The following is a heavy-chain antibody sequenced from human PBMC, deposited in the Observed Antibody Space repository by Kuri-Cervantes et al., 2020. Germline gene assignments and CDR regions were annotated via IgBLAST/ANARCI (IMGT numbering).Heavy chain of an antibody. Sequence: SCAISGDSVSSNSAAWNWIRQSPSRGLEWLGRTYYRSKWYNDYAVSVKSRITINPDTSKNQFSLQLNSVTPEDTAVYYCARDKSGAAAVLLDPWGQGTLVTVSS. CDR2: TYYRSKWYN. V-gene: IGHV6-1*01. CDR1: GDSVSSNSAA. D-gene: IGHD6-13*01. J-gene: IGHJ5*02. CDR3: ARDKSGAAAVLLDP.